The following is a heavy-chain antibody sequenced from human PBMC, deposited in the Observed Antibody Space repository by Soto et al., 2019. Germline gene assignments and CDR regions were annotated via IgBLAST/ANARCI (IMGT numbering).Heavy chain of an antibody. CDR2: IRSKAYGGTT. V-gene: IGHV3-49*03. Sequence: GGSLRLSCTASGFTFGDYAMSWFRQAPGKGLEWVGFIRSKAYGGTTEYAASVKGRFTISRDDSKSIAYLQMNSLKTEDTAVYYCTRDLRYCSGGSCYRLPDYLGQGTLVTVSS. CDR3: TRDLRYCSGGSCYRLPDY. J-gene: IGHJ4*02. CDR1: GFTFGDYA. D-gene: IGHD2-15*01.